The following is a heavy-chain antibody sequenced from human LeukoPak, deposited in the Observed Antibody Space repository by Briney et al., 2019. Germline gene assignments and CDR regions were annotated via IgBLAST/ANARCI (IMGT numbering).Heavy chain of an antibody. J-gene: IGHJ4*02. D-gene: IGHD1-1*01. CDR2: ISGGGPST. CDR1: GFTFSNYD. CDR3: AKSRSGSANWALQIFDN. V-gene: IGHV3-23*01. Sequence: GGSLRLSCVASGFTFSNYDMSWVRQAPGKGLEWVSLISGGGPSTYYTDSVKGRFTISRDNSKNTLYLQMDSLSAEDTAVYYCAKSRSGSANWALQIFDNWGQGTLVTVSS.